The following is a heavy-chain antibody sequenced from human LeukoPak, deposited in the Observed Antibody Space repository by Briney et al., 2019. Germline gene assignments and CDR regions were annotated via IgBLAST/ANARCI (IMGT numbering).Heavy chain of an antibody. CDR3: ARDLSTGIAAAYGY. Sequence: GGSLRLSCAASGFTFSSYSMNWVRQAPGKGLEWVSSISSSSSYIYYADSVKGRFTISRDNAKNSLYLQMNSLRAEDTAVYYCARDLSTGIAAAYGYWGQGTLVTVSS. J-gene: IGHJ4*02. D-gene: IGHD6-13*01. CDR1: GFTFSSYS. V-gene: IGHV3-21*01. CDR2: ISSSSSYI.